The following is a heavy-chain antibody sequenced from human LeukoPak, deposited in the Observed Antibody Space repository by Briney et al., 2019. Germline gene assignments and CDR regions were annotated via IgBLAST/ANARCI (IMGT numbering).Heavy chain of an antibody. Sequence: GGSLRLSCAASGFTFDDYAMHWVRQAPGKGLEWVSGISWNSGSIGYADSVKGRFTISRDNAKNSLYLQMNSLRAEDTAVYYCARGLTYYYDSSGPFFDYWGQGTLVTVSS. V-gene: IGHV3-9*01. CDR1: GFTFDDYA. CDR3: ARGLTYYYDSSGPFFDY. CDR2: ISWNSGSI. J-gene: IGHJ4*02. D-gene: IGHD3-22*01.